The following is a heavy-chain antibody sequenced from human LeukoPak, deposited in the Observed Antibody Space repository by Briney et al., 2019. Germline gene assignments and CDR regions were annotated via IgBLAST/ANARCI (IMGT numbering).Heavy chain of an antibody. Sequence: ASVKVSCKASGFTFTSYAMNWVRQAPGQGLEWMGWININTGNPTYAQGFTGRFVFSLDTSVSTAYLQISSLKPEDTAVYYCARGIGIGTVLMVHGNMDVWGKGTTVTVSS. CDR1: GFTFTSYA. D-gene: IGHD2-8*01. CDR2: ININTGNP. CDR3: ARGIGIGTVLMVHGNMDV. V-gene: IGHV7-4-1*02. J-gene: IGHJ6*03.